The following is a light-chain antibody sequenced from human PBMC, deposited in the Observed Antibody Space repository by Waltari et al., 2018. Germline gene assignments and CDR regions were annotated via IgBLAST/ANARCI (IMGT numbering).Light chain of an antibody. Sequence: QSALTQPASVSGSPGQSITLSCTGTSSDVGNYTYVSWYQQHPGKPPKLMIFAVSNRPSGVSNRFSGSKSGNTASLTISGLQAEDEADYYCTSYASSGTPYVFGTGTKVTVL. CDR2: AVS. CDR1: SSDVGNYTY. J-gene: IGLJ1*01. V-gene: IGLV2-14*03. CDR3: TSYASSGTPYV.